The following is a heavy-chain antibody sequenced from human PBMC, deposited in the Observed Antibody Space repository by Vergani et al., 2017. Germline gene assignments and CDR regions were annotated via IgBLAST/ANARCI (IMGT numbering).Heavy chain of an antibody. CDR3: ARSPLAAAGIVDAFDI. CDR1: GYTFTSYA. J-gene: IGHJ3*02. V-gene: IGHV1-3*01. CDR2: INAGNGNT. Sequence: QVQLVQSGAEVKKPGASVKVSCKASGYTFTSYAMHWVRQAPGQRLEWMGWINAGNGNTKYSQKFQGRVTITRDTSASTAYMELSRLRSEDTAVYYCARSPLAAAGIVDAFDIWGHGTMVTVSS. D-gene: IGHD6-13*01.